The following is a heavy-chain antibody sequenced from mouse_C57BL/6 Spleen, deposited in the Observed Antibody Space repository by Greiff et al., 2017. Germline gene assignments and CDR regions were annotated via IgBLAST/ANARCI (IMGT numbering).Heavy chain of an antibody. Sequence: VKLQESGAELMQPGASVKLSCQATGYTFTGYWIEWVKQRPGHGLEWIGEILPGSGSTYYNEKFKGKATFTADTSSNPPYIQHSSLTTEDSAIYNCARDYDYGAWFAYWGQGTLGTVSA. CDR1: GYTFTGYW. J-gene: IGHJ3*01. CDR3: ARDYDYGAWFAY. D-gene: IGHD2-4*01. CDR2: ILPGSGST. V-gene: IGHV1-9*01.